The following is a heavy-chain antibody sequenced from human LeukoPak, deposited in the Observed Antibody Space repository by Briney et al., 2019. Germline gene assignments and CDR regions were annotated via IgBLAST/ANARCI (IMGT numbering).Heavy chain of an antibody. CDR1: GFTFSSYA. Sequence: GGSLRLSCAASGFTFSSYAMSRVRQAPGKGLEWVSAISGSGGSTYYADSVKGRFTISRDNSKNTLYLQMNSLRAEDTAVYYCAKDGELLKYYFDYWGQGTLVTVSS. D-gene: IGHD1-26*01. V-gene: IGHV3-23*01. J-gene: IGHJ4*02. CDR2: ISGSGGST. CDR3: AKDGELLKYYFDY.